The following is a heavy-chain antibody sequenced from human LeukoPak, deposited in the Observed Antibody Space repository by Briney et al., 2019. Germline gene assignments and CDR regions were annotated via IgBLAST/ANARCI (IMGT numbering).Heavy chain of an antibody. Sequence: SETLSLTCTVSGGSISSYYWSWIREPAGKGLEWIGRIYTSGSTNYNPSLKSRVTMSVDTSKNRFSLKLSSVTAADTAVYYCARDQTYYDSCGYSLYAFDIWGQGTMVTVSS. V-gene: IGHV4-4*07. CDR1: GGSISSYY. CDR3: ARDQTYYDSCGYSLYAFDI. D-gene: IGHD3-22*01. CDR2: IYTSGST. J-gene: IGHJ3*02.